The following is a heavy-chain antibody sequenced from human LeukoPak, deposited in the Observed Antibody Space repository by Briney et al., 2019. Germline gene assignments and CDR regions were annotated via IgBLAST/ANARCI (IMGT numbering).Heavy chain of an antibody. Sequence: ASVKVSCKVSGYTFTSYDINWVRQATGPGLEWMGWMNPTSGNTGYAQKFQGRVTMTRNTSISTTYMELSSLRSEDTAVYYCARGEWELSYWGQGTLVTVSS. V-gene: IGHV1-8*01. CDR2: MNPTSGNT. D-gene: IGHD1-26*01. CDR1: GYTFTSYD. J-gene: IGHJ4*02. CDR3: ARGEWELSY.